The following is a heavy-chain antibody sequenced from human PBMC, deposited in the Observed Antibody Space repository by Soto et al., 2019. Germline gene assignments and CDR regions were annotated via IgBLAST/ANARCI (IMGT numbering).Heavy chain of an antibody. CDR3: ARGRYGDY. V-gene: IGHV1-18*01. Sequence: QVHLVQSGAEVKKPGASVKVSCKGSGYTFTSYGITWVRQAPEQGLEWMGWISAHNGNTNYAQKLQGRVTVTRDTSTSTAYMELRSLSSDDTAVYYCARGRYGDYWGQGALVTVSP. J-gene: IGHJ4*02. D-gene: IGHD1-1*01. CDR2: ISAHNGNT. CDR1: GYTFTSYG.